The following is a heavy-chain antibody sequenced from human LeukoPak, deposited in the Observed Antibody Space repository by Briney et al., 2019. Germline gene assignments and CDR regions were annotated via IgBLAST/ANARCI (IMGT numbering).Heavy chain of an antibody. Sequence: GESLRLSCAASGFTFHDYAMHWVWQAPGKGLEWVSGISWNSDIIAYADSVKGRFTISRDNAKNSLYLQMNSLRAEDTALYYCARELVDSDAFDICGQGTMVTVSS. J-gene: IGHJ3*02. CDR2: ISWNSDII. CDR3: ARELVDSDAFDI. D-gene: IGHD5-12*01. V-gene: IGHV3-9*01. CDR1: GFTFHDYA.